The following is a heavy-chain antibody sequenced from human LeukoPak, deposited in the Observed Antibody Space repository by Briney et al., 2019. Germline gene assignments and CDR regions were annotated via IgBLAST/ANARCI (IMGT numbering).Heavy chain of an antibody. Sequence: GGSLRLSYAASGFPFSNAWMSWVRQAPGKGLEWDGLIKSKTDGGTTDYAAPVKARFTISRDDSKNTLYLQMNSLKTEDTAVYYCHPQLVIFTTSDYSGQGALVTVSS. D-gene: IGHD3-22*01. CDR1: GFPFSNAW. V-gene: IGHV3-15*01. J-gene: IGHJ4*02. CDR2: IKSKTDGGTT. CDR3: HPQLVIFTTSDY.